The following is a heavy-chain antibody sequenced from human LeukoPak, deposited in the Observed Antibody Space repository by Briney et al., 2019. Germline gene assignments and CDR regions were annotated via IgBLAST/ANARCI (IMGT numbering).Heavy chain of an antibody. CDR3: ARHFYGDYAFDS. V-gene: IGHV5-10-1*01. Sequence: GESLKISCKGSGYSFTVYWITWVRQMPGKGLEWMGTIDPSDSYTNYSPSFQGHVTISADKSISSAYLQWSSLKTSDSAIYYCARHFYGDYAFDSWGQGTLVTVSS. CDR1: GYSFTVYW. CDR2: IDPSDSYT. J-gene: IGHJ4*02. D-gene: IGHD4-17*01.